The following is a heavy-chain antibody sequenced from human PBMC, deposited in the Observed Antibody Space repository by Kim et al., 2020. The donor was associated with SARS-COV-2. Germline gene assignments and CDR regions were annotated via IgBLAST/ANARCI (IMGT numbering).Heavy chain of an antibody. CDR2: IDPGDSDT. CDR1: GYSFTSYW. V-gene: IGHV5-51*01. Sequence: GESLKISCKGSGYSFTSYWIGWVRQMPGKGLEWMGIIDPGDSDTRYSPSFQGQVTISADKSISTAYLQWSSLKASDTAMYYCARRSFEYSSGWYHYYGMDVWGQGTTVTVSS. D-gene: IGHD6-19*01. CDR3: ARRSFEYSSGWYHYYGMDV. J-gene: IGHJ6*02.